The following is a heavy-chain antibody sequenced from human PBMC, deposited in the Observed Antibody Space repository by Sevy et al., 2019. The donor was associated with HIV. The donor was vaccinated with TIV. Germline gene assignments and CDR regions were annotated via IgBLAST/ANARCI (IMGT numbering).Heavy chain of an antibody. J-gene: IGHJ4*02. CDR2: INHSGST. V-gene: IGHV4-34*01. Sequence: SETLSLTCAVYGGSFSGDYWSWIRQPPGKGLEWIGEINHSGSTNYYPSLKSRVTISVDTSKNQFSLKLGSVTAADTAVYYCARASIAAPGAPFDYWGQGTLVTVSS. D-gene: IGHD6-13*01. CDR1: GGSFSGDY. CDR3: ARASIAAPGAPFDY.